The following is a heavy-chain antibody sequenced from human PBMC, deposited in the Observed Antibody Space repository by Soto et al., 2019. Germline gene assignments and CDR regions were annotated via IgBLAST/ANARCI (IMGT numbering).Heavy chain of an antibody. CDR2: MSGGGENT. D-gene: IGHD4-17*01. J-gene: IGHJ3*01. CDR3: AHPRGYGVFDAYEF. CDR1: GLTFSSYA. V-gene: IGHV3-23*01. Sequence: GGSLILSCAASGLTFSSYAMTWVRQAPGKGLEWVSAMSGGGENTYYADSVKGRFTISRDNSKNMLYLQMNSLRTEDTAVYYCAHPRGYGVFDAYEFWGQGAMVTVSS.